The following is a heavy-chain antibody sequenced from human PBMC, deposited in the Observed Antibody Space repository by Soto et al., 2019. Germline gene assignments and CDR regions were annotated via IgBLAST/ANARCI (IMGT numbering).Heavy chain of an antibody. J-gene: IGHJ4*02. CDR3: GRDIRTRAGDY. Sequence: QVQLVESGGTLVQVGGSLRLSCAASGFAFHGYAMHWVRQAPGKGLDWVAVIWYDGSEKYYADSVEGRFTISRDNSKNTLYLQMNSLRVEETAVYYCGRDIRTRAGDYWGQGTLVAVSS. CDR1: GFAFHGYA. CDR2: IWYDGSEK. D-gene: IGHD3-10*01. V-gene: IGHV3-33*01.